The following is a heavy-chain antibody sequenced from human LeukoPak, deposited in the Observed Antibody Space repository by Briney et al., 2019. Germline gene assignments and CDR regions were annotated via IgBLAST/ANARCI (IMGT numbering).Heavy chain of an antibody. Sequence: PGGSLRLSCTGSGFTFSNYEMNWVRQAPGKGLEWLSYISSVGSPINYADSVKGRFSISRDNAKNPLYLHMNGLRADDTAVYYCAMIAGLWAFDHWGQGVLVTVSS. CDR2: ISSVGSPI. D-gene: IGHD3-16*01. V-gene: IGHV3-48*03. CDR3: AMIAGLWAFDH. J-gene: IGHJ4*02. CDR1: GFTFSNYE.